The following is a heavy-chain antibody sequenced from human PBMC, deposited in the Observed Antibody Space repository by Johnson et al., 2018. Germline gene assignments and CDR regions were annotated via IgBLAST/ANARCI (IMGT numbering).Heavy chain of an antibody. J-gene: IGHJ4*02. V-gene: IGHV3-48*02. D-gene: IGHD1/OR15-1a*01. CDR2: ISSSSSIL. CDR1: GFTFSSYG. Sequence: EVQLVESGGGVVKPGRSLRLSCAASGFTFSSYGMHWVRQAPGKGLVWVSYISSSSSILYYADSGKGRLTSSRDTAKNSLYLQMNRLRDEETAGDYCTRDREQIGGHKYGYFDYWGQGTLVTVSS. CDR3: TRDREQIGGHKYGYFDY.